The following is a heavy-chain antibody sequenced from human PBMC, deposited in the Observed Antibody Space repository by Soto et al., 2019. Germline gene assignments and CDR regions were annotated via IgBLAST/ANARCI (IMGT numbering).Heavy chain of an antibody. CDR2: IYYSGST. V-gene: IGHV4-59*01. CDR1: GGSISSYY. CDR3: ARASRAIRRGYSYYYMDV. Sequence: SETLSLTCTVSGGSISSYYWIWIRQPPGKGLEWIGYIYYSGSTNYNPSLKSRVTISVDTSKNQFSLKLSSVTAADTAVYYCARASRAIRRGYSYYYMDVWGKGTTVTSP. D-gene: IGHD2-15*01. J-gene: IGHJ6*03.